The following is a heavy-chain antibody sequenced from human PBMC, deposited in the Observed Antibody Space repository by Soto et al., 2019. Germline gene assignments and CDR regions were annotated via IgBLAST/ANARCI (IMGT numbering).Heavy chain of an antibody. Sequence: QVQLVQSGAEVKNPGASVKVSCKASGYTFTRYGIGWARQAPGQGLEWMGWINTYNGNTNYAQNAQGRATRTTNTSTSTAYMELTSLRSNDTAIYYCAMVDVYVTPSPQDVWGQGTTVIVSS. CDR1: GYTFTRYG. D-gene: IGHD3-16*01. J-gene: IGHJ6*02. CDR2: INTYNGNT. V-gene: IGHV1-18*01. CDR3: AMVDVYVTPSPQDV.